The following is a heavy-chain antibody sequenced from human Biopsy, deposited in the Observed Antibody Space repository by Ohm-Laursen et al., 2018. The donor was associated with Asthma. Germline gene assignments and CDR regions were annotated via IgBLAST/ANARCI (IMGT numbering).Heavy chain of an antibody. CDR2: INPSGAGT. Sequence: VSSVKVSCKVSGFSFDNYFMHWVRQAPGQGLEWMGIINPSGAGTRYAEKFKGRLIVSRDASTSTAFMELRSLRSDDTAIYFCARARETTNYGDSDFDIWGQGTLITVSS. J-gene: IGHJ4*02. CDR1: GFSFDNYF. V-gene: IGHV1-46*02. CDR3: ARARETTNYGDSDFDI. D-gene: IGHD2-8*01.